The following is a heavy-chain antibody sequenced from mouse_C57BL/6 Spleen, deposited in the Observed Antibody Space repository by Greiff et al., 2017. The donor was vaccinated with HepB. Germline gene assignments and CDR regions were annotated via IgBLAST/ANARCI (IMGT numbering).Heavy chain of an antibody. CDR1: GYTFTSYT. J-gene: IGHJ2*01. CDR2: INPSSGYT. CDR3: ARSPVGDY. V-gene: IGHV1-4*01. Sequence: VQLQQSGAELARPGASVKMSCKASGYTFTSYTMHWVKQRPGQGLEWIGYINPSSGYTKYNQKFKDKATLTADKSSSTAYMQLSSLTSADAAVYYCARSPVGDYWGQGTTLTVSS.